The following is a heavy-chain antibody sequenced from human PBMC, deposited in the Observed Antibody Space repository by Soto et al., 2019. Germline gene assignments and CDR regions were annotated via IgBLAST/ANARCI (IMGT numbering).Heavy chain of an antibody. J-gene: IGHJ6*02. V-gene: IGHV5-51*01. Sequence: GESLKISCKGSGYSFNTYWIAWVRQKSGKGLEWMGIIYPADSDARYSPSFQGQVTFSVDKSITTAYLQWSSLKASDTAVHYCARPNSPYYGVDVWGQGTTVTVSS. CDR2: IYPADSDA. CDR3: ARPNSPYYGVDV. CDR1: GYSFNTYW.